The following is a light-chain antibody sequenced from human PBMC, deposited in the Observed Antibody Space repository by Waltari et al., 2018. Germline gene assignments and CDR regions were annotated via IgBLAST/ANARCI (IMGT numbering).Light chain of an antibody. V-gene: IGLV2-14*01. CDR2: DVS. CDR1: RSDVGGYNY. Sequence: QSALTQPASVSGSPGQSITISCTGTRSDVGGYNYVPWYQQHPGKAPKLMIYDVSKRPSGVSNRFSGSKSGNTASLTISGLQAEDEADYYCSSYTSSSTSVVFGGGTKLTVL. CDR3: SSYTSSSTSVV. J-gene: IGLJ2*01.